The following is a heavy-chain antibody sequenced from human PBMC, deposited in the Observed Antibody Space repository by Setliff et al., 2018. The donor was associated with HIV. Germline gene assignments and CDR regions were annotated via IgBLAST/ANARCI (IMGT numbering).Heavy chain of an antibody. CDR2: IYYSGST. Sequence: SETLSLTCILSGGSISTSNYYWGWIRQPPGKGLEWIGSIYYSGSTYYTPSLKSRVTISVDTSKNQFSLKVNSVTAADTAVYYCARSPRIGVAGEFEYWGQGTLVTVSS. CDR3: ARSPRIGVAGEFEY. V-gene: IGHV4-39*01. J-gene: IGHJ4*02. CDR1: GGSISTSNYY. D-gene: IGHD6-19*01.